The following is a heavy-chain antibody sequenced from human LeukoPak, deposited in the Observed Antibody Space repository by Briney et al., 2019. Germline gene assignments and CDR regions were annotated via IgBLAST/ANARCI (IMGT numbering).Heavy chain of an antibody. CDR1: GGSISSSSYY. J-gene: IGHJ3*02. V-gene: IGHV4-39*07. CDR3: ARSFHLYDILTGYYRDAFDI. D-gene: IGHD3-9*01. CDR2: IYHSGST. Sequence: SETLSLTCTVSGGSISSSSYYWGWIRQPPGKGLEWIGSIYHSGSTYYNPSLKSRVTISVDTSKNQFSLKLSSVTAADTAVYYCARSFHLYDILTGYYRDAFDIWGQGTMVTVSS.